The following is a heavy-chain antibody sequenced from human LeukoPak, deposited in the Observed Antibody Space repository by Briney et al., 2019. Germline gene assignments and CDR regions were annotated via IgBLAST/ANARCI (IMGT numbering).Heavy chain of an antibody. CDR2: INHSGST. D-gene: IGHD3-22*01. Sequence: PSETRSLTCAVYGGSFSGYYWSWIRQPPEKGLEWIGEINHSGSTNYNPSLKSRVTISVDTSKNQFSLKLSSVTAADTAVYYCSMDSSGYYYTASDYWGQGTLVTVSS. CDR1: GGSFSGYY. V-gene: IGHV4-34*01. CDR3: SMDSSGYYYTASDY. J-gene: IGHJ4*02.